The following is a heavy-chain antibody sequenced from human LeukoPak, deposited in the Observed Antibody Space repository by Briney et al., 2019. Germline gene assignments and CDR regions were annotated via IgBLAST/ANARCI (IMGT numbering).Heavy chain of an antibody. J-gene: IGHJ6*02. V-gene: IGHV1-18*01. CDR3: ARVGSLYGMDV. CDR2: ISAYNGNT. D-gene: IGHD1-26*01. Sequence: ASVTVSCKASGYTLTIYGISWVRQAPGQGSEWMGWISAYNGNTNYAQKLQGRVTMTTDTSTSTAYMELRSLRSDDTAVYYCARVGSLYGMDVWGQGTTVTVSS. CDR1: GYTLTIYG.